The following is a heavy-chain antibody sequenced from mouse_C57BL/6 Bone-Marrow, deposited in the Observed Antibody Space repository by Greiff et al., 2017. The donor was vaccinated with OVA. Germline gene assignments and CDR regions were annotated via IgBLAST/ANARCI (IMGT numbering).Heavy chain of an antibody. CDR3: ARRTIYFDY. V-gene: IGHV5-4*01. D-gene: IGHD1-1*02. CDR1: GFTFSSYA. Sequence: EVQVVESGGGLVKPGGSLKLSCAASGFTFSSYAMSWVRQTPEKRLEWVATISDGGSYTYYPDNVKGRFTISRDNAKNNLYLQMSHLKSEDTAMDYCARRTIYFDYWGQGTTLTVSS. J-gene: IGHJ2*01. CDR2: ISDGGSYT.